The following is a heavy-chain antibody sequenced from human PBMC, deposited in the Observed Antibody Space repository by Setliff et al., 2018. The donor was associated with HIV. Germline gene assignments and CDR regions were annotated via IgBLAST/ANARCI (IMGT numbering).Heavy chain of an antibody. D-gene: IGHD4-4*01. CDR3: VRDLTTIVTRKVFDI. CDR1: GFRFRSYW. Sequence: GGSLRLSCAASGFRFRSYWMSWVRQAPGKGLESVANVKQDGTETLYVDSVKGRFTISRDNANNLVYLQMNSLRVEDTAVYYCVRDLTTIVTRKVFDIWGQGTMVTVSS. CDR2: VKQDGTET. V-gene: IGHV3-7*01. J-gene: IGHJ3*02.